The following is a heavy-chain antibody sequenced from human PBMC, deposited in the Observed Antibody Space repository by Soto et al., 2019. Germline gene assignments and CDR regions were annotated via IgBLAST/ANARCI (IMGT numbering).Heavy chain of an antibody. CDR1: GGSVSSGSYY. Sequence: SETLSLTCTVSGGSVSSGSYYWSWIRQPPGKGLEWIGYIYYSGSTNYNPSLKSRVTISVDTSKNQFSLKLSSVTAADTAVYYCAGDYGSGSYRFDYWGQGTLVTVSS. CDR3: AGDYGSGSYRFDY. V-gene: IGHV4-61*01. D-gene: IGHD3-10*01. CDR2: IYYSGST. J-gene: IGHJ4*02.